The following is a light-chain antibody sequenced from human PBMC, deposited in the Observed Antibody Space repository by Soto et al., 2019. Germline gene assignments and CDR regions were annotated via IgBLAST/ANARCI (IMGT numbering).Light chain of an antibody. V-gene: IGKV1-5*03. Sequence: DIQMTQSPSTLSASVGDRVTITCRASQSIGSWLAWYQQKPGKAPNLLIYEASSLESGVPSRFSGSGSGTEFPLTISRLQPYDFAPYYCHHYNTSSRTFGQGTKVEIK. CDR3: HHYNTSSRT. CDR2: EAS. CDR1: QSIGSW. J-gene: IGKJ1*01.